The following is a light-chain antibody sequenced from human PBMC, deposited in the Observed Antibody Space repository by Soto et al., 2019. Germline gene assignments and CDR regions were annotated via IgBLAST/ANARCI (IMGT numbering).Light chain of an antibody. V-gene: IGKV3-20*01. J-gene: IGKJ3*01. CDR1: QSVSSSY. Sequence: EIVLTQSPGTLSLSPGERATLSCRASQSVSSSYLAWYQQKPGQAPRLLIYGASSRATGIPDRFSGSGSGTDFTLTISRLEPEDFAVYYCQQYGSSPWTFGPGTTVDIK. CDR3: QQYGSSPWT. CDR2: GAS.